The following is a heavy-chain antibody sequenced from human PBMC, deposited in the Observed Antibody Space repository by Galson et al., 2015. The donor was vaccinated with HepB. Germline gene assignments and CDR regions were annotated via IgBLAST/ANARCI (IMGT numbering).Heavy chain of an antibody. CDR2: IWFDGTNI. J-gene: IGHJ6*03. Sequence: SLRLSCAASGFTFNHHGMHWVRQAPGKGLEWVAVIWFDGTNIDYADSVKGRFTISRDNSKTTLSLQINSLTAEDTAVYYCARGNYGGNYYYYYMDVWGKGTTVTVSS. CDR1: GFTFNHHG. CDR3: ARGNYGGNYYYYYMDV. D-gene: IGHD4-23*01. V-gene: IGHV3-33*01.